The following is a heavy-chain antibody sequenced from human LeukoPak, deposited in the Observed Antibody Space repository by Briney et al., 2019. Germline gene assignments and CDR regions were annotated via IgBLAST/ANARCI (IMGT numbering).Heavy chain of an antibody. V-gene: IGHV1-18*01. CDR3: AILDLENGFDY. J-gene: IGHJ4*02. D-gene: IGHD1-1*01. Sequence: ASVRVSCKASGYTFTNYGIDWLRQAPGQGLERMGWISPYNGNTDYAQKFLGRVTMTTDTSTSTAYMELRSLRSDDTAMYYCAILDLENGFDYWGQGTLVTVSS. CDR1: GYTFTNYG. CDR2: ISPYNGNT.